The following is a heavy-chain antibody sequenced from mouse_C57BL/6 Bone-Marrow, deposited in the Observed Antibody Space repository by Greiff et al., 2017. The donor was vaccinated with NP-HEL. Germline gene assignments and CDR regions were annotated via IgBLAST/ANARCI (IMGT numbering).Heavy chain of an antibody. V-gene: IGHV1-81*01. D-gene: IGHD1-1*01. CDR2: IYPRSGNT. CDR3: ARGNYGSSVYFDY. CDR1: GYTFTSYG. J-gene: IGHJ2*01. Sequence: VQLQQSGAELARPGASVKLSCKASGYTFTSYGISWVKQRTGQGLEWIGEIYPRSGNTYYNEKFKGKATLTADKSSSTAYMELRSLTSEDSAVYLCARGNYGSSVYFDYWGQGTTLTVSS.